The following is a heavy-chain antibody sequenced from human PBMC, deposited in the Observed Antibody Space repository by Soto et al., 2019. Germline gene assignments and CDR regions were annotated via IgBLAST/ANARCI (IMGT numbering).Heavy chain of an antibody. Sequence: SETLSLTCTVSGGSISSYYWSWIRQPPGKGLEWIGYIYYSGSTNYNPSLKSRVTISVDTSKNQFSLKLSSVTAADTAVYYCASGYSSSSPYYYMDVWGKGTTVTVSS. V-gene: IGHV4-59*08. CDR1: GGSISSYY. CDR2: IYYSGST. CDR3: ASGYSSSSPYYYMDV. D-gene: IGHD6-6*01. J-gene: IGHJ6*03.